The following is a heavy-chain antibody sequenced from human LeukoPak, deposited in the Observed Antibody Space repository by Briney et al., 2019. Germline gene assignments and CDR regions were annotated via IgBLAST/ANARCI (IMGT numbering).Heavy chain of an antibody. V-gene: IGHV3-20*04. CDR1: GFTFDNYG. CDR3: ARDKALVAGAFDI. J-gene: IGHJ3*02. CDR2: INWNGVSI. D-gene: IGHD2-15*01. Sequence: GGSLRLSCAASGFTFDNYGMNWVRQIPGKGLEWVSGINWNGVSISYADSVKGRFTISRDNAKNSLYLQMSSLRAEDTALYYCARDKALVAGAFDIWGQGTMVTVSS.